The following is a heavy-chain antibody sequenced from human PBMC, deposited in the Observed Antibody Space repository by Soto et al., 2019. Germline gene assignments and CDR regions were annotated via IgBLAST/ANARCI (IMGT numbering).Heavy chain of an antibody. Sequence: SETLSLTCTVSGGSISSGDYYWSWIRQPPGKGLEWIGYIYYSGSTYYNPSLKSRVTISVDTSKNQFSLKLSSVTAADTAVYYCARGPPLGERLWFGESHYYYYYGMGVWGQGTTVTVSS. CDR3: ARGPPLGERLWFGESHYYYYYGMGV. CDR2: IYYSGST. D-gene: IGHD3-10*01. CDR1: GGSISSGDYY. V-gene: IGHV4-30-4*01. J-gene: IGHJ6*02.